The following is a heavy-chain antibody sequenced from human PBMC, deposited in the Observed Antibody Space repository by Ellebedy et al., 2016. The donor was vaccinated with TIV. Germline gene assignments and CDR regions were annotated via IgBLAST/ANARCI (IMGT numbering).Heavy chain of an antibody. Sequence: GESLKISCEASGFTFSNYWMTWVRQAPGKGLEWVANINQDGSEENYVDSVKGRFSISRDNTRNSLYVQMNSLRPEDMAVYYCARGQWLGQAYYFDYWGQGILVTVSS. CDR3: ARGQWLGQAYYFDY. D-gene: IGHD6-19*01. CDR2: INQDGSEE. V-gene: IGHV3-7*04. J-gene: IGHJ4*02. CDR1: GFTFSNYW.